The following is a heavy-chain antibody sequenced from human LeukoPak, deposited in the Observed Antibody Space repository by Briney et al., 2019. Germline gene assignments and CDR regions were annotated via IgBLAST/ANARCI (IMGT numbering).Heavy chain of an antibody. CDR3: ARDLGMVRGVMGQ. CDR2: ISAYNGNT. V-gene: IGHV1-18*01. CDR1: GYTFTSYG. D-gene: IGHD3-10*01. Sequence: ASVKVSCKASGYTFTSYGISWVRQAPGQGLEWMGWISAYNGNTNYAQKLQGKVTVTTDTSTSASYMELRSLRADDTAVYYCARDLGMVRGVMGQWGQGTLVTVSS. J-gene: IGHJ4*02.